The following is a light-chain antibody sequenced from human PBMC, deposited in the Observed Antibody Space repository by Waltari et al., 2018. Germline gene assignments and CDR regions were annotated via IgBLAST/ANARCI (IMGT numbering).Light chain of an antibody. CDR1: QSFSNW. CDR2: DAS. V-gene: IGKV1-5*01. CDR3: LQYSIYST. J-gene: IGKJ2*01. Sequence: DIQMTQSPSTLSASVGDRVTITCRASQSFSNWLAWYQQKPGKAPQLLIFDASNLESGVPSRFSGSRSGTEFTLTINSLQPDDSATYYCLQYSIYSTFGQGTKLVIK.